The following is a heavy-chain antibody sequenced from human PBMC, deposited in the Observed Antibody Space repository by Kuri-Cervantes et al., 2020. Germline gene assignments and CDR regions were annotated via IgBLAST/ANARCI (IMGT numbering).Heavy chain of an antibody. V-gene: IGHV3-7*03. D-gene: IGHD5-12*01. CDR3: SSEAMATMLFDS. J-gene: IGHJ4*02. CDR1: GFTFSSYW. CDR2: IKQDGSEK. Sequence: GGSLRLSCAASGFTFSSYWMNWVRQVSGKGLEWVANIKQDGSEKYYVDSVKGRFTISRDNAKNSVFLQMNSLKTEDTAVYYCSSEAMATMLFDSWGQGTLVTVSS.